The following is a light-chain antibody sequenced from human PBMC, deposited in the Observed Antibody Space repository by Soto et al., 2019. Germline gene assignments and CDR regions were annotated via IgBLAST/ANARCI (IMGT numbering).Light chain of an antibody. J-gene: IGKJ4*01. V-gene: IGKV3-20*01. CDR1: QSVSSDY. CDR3: QQDGSSPLT. CDR2: RAS. Sequence: EIVLTQSPGTLSLSPGERATLSCRASQSVSSDYLAWYQQKPGQTPKVLIYRASSRATGIPDRFSGSGSGTVFTLTISRLEPEDVAVYYCQQDGSSPLTFGGGTKMEIK.